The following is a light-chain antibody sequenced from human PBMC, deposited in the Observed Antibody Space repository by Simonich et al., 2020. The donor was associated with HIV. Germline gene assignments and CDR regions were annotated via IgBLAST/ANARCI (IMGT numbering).Light chain of an antibody. CDR1: NSDVGGYNY. J-gene: IGLJ3*02. CDR3: SSYTSSSTWV. V-gene: IGLV2-14*03. CDR2: DVS. Sequence: QSALTQPASVSGSPGQSITISCTGTNSDVGGYNYVSWYQQHPGKAPKLMIYDVSNRPSGVSTRFSGSKSGNTASLTISGLQAEDEADYYCSSYTSSSTWVFGGGTKLTVL.